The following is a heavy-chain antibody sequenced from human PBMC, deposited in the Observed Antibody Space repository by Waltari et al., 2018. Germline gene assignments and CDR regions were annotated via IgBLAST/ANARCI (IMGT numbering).Heavy chain of an antibody. D-gene: IGHD1-26*01. Sequence: QVQLQESGPGLVKPSETRSLTCTVSGGSISSYYWSWIRQPPGKGLEWIGYIYYSGSTNYNPSLKSRVTISVDTSKNQFSLKLSSVTAADTAVYYCARVRSGSYFPFDYWGQGTLVTVSS. J-gene: IGHJ4*02. V-gene: IGHV4-59*01. CDR3: ARVRSGSYFPFDY. CDR1: GGSISSYY. CDR2: IYYSGST.